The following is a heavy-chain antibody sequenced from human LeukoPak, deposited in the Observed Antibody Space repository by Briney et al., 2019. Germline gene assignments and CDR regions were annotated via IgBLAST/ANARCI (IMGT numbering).Heavy chain of an antibody. D-gene: IGHD6-13*01. Sequence: SETLSLTCTVSGGSISSYYWSWIRQPPGKGLEWIGYIYYSGSTNYNPSLKSRVTISVDTSKNQLSLKLSSVTAADTAVYYCARGDSSSWSVIDYWGQGTLVTVSS. CDR2: IYYSGST. V-gene: IGHV4-59*01. J-gene: IGHJ4*02. CDR3: ARGDSSSWSVIDY. CDR1: GGSISSYY.